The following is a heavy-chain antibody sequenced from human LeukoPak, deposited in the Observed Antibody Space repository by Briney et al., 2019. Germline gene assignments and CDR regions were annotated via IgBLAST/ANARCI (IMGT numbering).Heavy chain of an antibody. J-gene: IGHJ3*02. CDR1: GFTFDDYS. Sequence: GRSLRLSCAASGFTFDDYSMHWVRQVPGKGLEWVSIISWDDNTEYYADSVKGRFTISRDNSKTSLYLQMNSLRTEDTALYYCGKGPRRCTGCDGFDILGQGTMVTVSS. CDR3: GKGPRRCTGCDGFDI. V-gene: IGHV3-43*01. D-gene: IGHD1-14*01. CDR2: ISWDDNTE.